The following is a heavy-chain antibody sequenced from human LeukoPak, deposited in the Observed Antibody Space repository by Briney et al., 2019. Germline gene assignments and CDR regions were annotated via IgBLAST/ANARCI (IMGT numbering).Heavy chain of an antibody. J-gene: IGHJ4*02. D-gene: IGHD6-19*01. CDR1: GDSISSGDYY. V-gene: IGHV4-30-4*01. Sequence: SETLSLTCTVSGDSISSGDYYWSWIRQPPGKGLEWIGYIYSIGSTYYNPSLKSRVIISVDTSKNQFSLKLTSVTPADTAVYSCARAYGYSTGWYLSDWGQGTLVTVSS. CDR2: IYSIGST. CDR3: ARAYGYSTGWYLSD.